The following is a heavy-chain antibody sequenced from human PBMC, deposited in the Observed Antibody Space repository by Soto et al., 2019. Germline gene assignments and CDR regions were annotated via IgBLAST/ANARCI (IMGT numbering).Heavy chain of an antibody. CDR1: GFTFRSYA. Sequence: GGSLRLSCAASGFTFRSYAMNWVRQAPGKGLEWVSAISGSASSTYYADSVKGRFTISRDNAKNSLYLQMNSLRAEDTAVYYCATRRNGDYAWYFDLWGRGTLVTVSS. V-gene: IGHV3-23*01. J-gene: IGHJ2*01. D-gene: IGHD4-17*01. CDR3: ATRRNGDYAWYFDL. CDR2: ISGSASST.